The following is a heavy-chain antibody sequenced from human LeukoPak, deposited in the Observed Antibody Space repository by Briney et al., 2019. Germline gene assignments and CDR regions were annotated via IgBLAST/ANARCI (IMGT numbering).Heavy chain of an antibody. D-gene: IGHD2-2*02. CDR1: GYSISSGYY. J-gene: IGHJ4*02. V-gene: IGHV4-38-2*02. Sequence: SETLSLTCTVSGYSISSGYYWGWIRQPPGKGLEWIGSIYHSASTYYNPPLKSRVTISVDTSKNQFSLKLSSVTAADTAVYYCARADPLGYCSSTSCYTTGNFDYWGQGTLVTVSS. CDR3: ARADPLGYCSSTSCYTTGNFDY. CDR2: IYHSAST.